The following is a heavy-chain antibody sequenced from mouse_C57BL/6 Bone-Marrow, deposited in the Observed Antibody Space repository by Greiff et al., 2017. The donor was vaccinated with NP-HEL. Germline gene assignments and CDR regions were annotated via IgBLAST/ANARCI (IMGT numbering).Heavy chain of an antibody. CDR3: AMGGFTTVVAKVEY. V-gene: IGHV1-59*01. CDR2: IDPSDSYT. D-gene: IGHD1-1*01. Sequence: QVQLQQPGAELVRPGTSVKLSCKASGYTFTSYWMHWVKQRPGQGLEWIGVIDPSDSYTNYNQKFKGKATLTVDTSSSTAYMQLSSLTSEDSAVEYCAMGGFTTVVAKVEYWGKGTSVTVAS. CDR1: GYTFTSYW. J-gene: IGHJ4*01.